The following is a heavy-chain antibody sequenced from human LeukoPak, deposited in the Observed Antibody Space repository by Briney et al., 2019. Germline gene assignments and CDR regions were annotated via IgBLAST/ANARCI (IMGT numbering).Heavy chain of an antibody. V-gene: IGHV3-33*06. CDR1: GFTFSSYG. J-gene: IGHJ4*02. D-gene: IGHD6-13*01. CDR2: IWYGGSNK. Sequence: GRSLRLSCAASGFTFSSYGMHWVRQAPGKGLEWGADIWYGGSNKYYADSVKGRFTISRDNSKNTLYLQMNSLRAEDTAVYYCAKCALSGYSSSELDYWGQGTLVTVSS. CDR3: AKCALSGYSSSELDY.